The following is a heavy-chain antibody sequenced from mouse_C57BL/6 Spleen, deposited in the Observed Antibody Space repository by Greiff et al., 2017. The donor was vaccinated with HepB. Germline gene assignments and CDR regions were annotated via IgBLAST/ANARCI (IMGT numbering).Heavy chain of an antibody. J-gene: IGHJ4*01. CDR2: ISDGGSYT. CDR3: ARETAQATPYAMDY. D-gene: IGHD3-2*02. CDR1: GFTFSSYA. V-gene: IGHV5-4*01. Sequence: EVQRVESGGGLVKPGGSLKLSCAASGFTFSSYAMSWVRQTPEKRLEWVATISDGGSYTYYPDNVKGRFTISRDNAKNNLYLQMSHLKSEDTAMYYCARETAQATPYAMDYWGQGTSVTVSS.